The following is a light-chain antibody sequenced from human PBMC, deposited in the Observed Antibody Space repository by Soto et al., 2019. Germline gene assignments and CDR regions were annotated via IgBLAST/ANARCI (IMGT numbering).Light chain of an antibody. V-gene: IGKV3-11*01. Sequence: EIVLTQSPATLSLSPGERATLSCRASQSVSSYLAWYQQKPGQAPRLLIYDASNRATGIPARFRGSGSGTDFTLTVSSLEPEDFAVYYCQQRRSWPLTCGGGTKVEIK. CDR2: DAS. CDR1: QSVSSY. CDR3: QQRRSWPLT. J-gene: IGKJ4*01.